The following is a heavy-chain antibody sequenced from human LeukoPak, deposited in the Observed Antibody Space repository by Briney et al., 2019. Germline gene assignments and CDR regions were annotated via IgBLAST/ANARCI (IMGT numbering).Heavy chain of an antibody. Sequence: GGSLRLSCAASEFIFSSYGMHWVRQAPGKGLEWVAVISYDGSNKYYADSVKGRFTISRDNSKNTLYLQMNSLRAEDTAVYYCAKVGISTSLDYWGQGTLVTVSS. V-gene: IGHV3-30*18. CDR1: EFIFSSYG. CDR2: ISYDGSNK. J-gene: IGHJ4*02. D-gene: IGHD1-14*01. CDR3: AKVGISTSLDY.